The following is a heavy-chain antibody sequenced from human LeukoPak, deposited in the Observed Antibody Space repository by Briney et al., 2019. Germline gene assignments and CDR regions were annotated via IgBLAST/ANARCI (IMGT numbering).Heavy chain of an antibody. V-gene: IGHV3-11*01. J-gene: IGHJ4*02. D-gene: IGHD3-22*01. CDR1: GFTVSINY. Sequence: GGALRLFCAASGFTVSINYMSWIRQARGKGLEGVSYISSSCSTIYYADSVKGRFTLCGDNAKNSLYLQMNSLRAEDTAVYYCARSGSYYYDSSGYYPYWGQGTLVTVSS. CDR2: ISSSCSTI. CDR3: ARSGSYYYDSSGYYPY.